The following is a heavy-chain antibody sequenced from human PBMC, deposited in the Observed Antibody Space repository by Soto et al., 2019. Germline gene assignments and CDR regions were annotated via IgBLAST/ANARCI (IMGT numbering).Heavy chain of an antibody. V-gene: IGHV3-23*01. CDR2: ISGVGVST. J-gene: IGHJ4*02. Sequence: EVPLLESGGGLVQPGGSLRLSCAASGFTFSNYVMSWVRQAPGKGLEWVSGISGVGVSTYSADSVKGRFTISRDNSKNTLYMQMNSLRAEDTAVYYCAKARRYSGGSHDFDYWGQGTPVTVSS. D-gene: IGHD6-19*01. CDR3: AKARRYSGGSHDFDY. CDR1: GFTFSNYV.